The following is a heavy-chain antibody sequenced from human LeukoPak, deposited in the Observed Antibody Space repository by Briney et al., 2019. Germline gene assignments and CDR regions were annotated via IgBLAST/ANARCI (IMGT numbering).Heavy chain of an antibody. D-gene: IGHD3-16*01. CDR3: ASLRRGELYSLGY. CDR1: GLCFSCYY. V-gene: IGHV4-34*01. Sequence: PSETLSLTCAVYGLCFSCYYWSWIRQPPGKGLEWIGEINHSGSTNYNPSLKSRVTISVDTSKIQFSLKLSSVTAADTAVYYCASLRRGELYSLGYWGQGTLVTVSS. CDR2: INHSGST. J-gene: IGHJ4*02.